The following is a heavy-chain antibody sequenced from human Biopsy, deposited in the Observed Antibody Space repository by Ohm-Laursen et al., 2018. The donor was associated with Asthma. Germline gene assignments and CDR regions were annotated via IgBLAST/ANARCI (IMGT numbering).Heavy chain of an antibody. J-gene: IGHJ4*02. CDR2: ISYDGNHK. CDR1: GFMFRSFG. Sequence: SLRLSCTASGFMFRSFGMHWVRQAPGKGLEWVAVISYDGNHKFYEDSVKGRFTISRDNSKNTLYLQMNSLRTEDTAVYYCARDVDLRSVYWGQGTLVTVSS. CDR3: ARDVDLRSVY. V-gene: IGHV3-30*03. D-gene: IGHD2-15*01.